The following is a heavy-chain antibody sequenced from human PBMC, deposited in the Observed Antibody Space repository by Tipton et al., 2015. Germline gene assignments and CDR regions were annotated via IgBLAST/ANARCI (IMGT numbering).Heavy chain of an antibody. V-gene: IGHV4-61*01. CDR2: ISYTETS. CDR3: ARDLEHGMDV. J-gene: IGHJ6*02. D-gene: IGHD5-24*01. CDR1: GGSVSSGSYY. Sequence: LSCTVSGGSVSSGSYYWSWIRQPPGKGLEWIGYISYTETSHYNPALKSRVTISVDTSKNQFSLTLNSVAAADTAVYYCARDLEHGMDVWGHGTTVTVSS.